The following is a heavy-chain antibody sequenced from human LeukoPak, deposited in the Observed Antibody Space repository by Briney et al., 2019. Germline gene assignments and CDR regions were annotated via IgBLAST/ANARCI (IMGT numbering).Heavy chain of an antibody. J-gene: IGHJ5*02. CDR1: GGSISSSSYY. Sequence: SETLSLTCTVSGGSISSSSYYWGWIRQPPGKGLEWIGSIYYSGSTYYNPSLKSRVTISVDKSKNQFSLKLSSVTAADTAVYYCASCIVGATWWFDPWGQGTLVTVSS. CDR3: ASCIVGATWWFDP. CDR2: IYYSGST. D-gene: IGHD1-26*01. V-gene: IGHV4-39*07.